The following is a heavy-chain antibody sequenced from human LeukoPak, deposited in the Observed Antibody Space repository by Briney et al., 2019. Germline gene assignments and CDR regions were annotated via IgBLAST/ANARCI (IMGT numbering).Heavy chain of an antibody. D-gene: IGHD6-6*01. V-gene: IGHV4-38-2*01. J-gene: IGHJ4*02. CDR1: GESIRSGYY. CDR3: ERLVRFSSDYFDY. Sequence: SETLSLTCAVSGESIRSGYYWGWIRQPPGKGLECIGSGYHSGNTYYNPSLKSRATISVDTSKNQFSLKLSSVTAADTAVYYCERLVRFSSDYFDYWGQGTLVTVSS. CDR2: GYHSGNT.